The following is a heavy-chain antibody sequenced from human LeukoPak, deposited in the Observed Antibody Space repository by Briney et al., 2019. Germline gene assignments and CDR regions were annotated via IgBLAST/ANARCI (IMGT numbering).Heavy chain of an antibody. CDR3: ARFSSSWYGVDV. CDR2: IYYSGST. J-gene: IGHJ6*04. D-gene: IGHD6-13*01. V-gene: IGHV4-59*01. CDR1: GGSINSYF. Sequence: PSETLSLTCTVSGGSINSYFWTWLRQPPGKGLEWIGYIYYSGSTNYNPSLKSRVTISVDTSKNHFSLKLSSVTAADTAVYYCARFSSSWYGVDVWGKGITVTVSS.